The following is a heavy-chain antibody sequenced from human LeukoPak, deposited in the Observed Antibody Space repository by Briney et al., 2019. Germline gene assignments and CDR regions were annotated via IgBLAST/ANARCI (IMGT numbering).Heavy chain of an antibody. Sequence: GTSLRLSCAASGFPFGGYSMHWVRQAPGKGLEWVTLISYEEKKYYADSVRGRFTISRDNSRNTLSLQMNSLRPDDTAVYYCARRTPFSGSSVDFWGQGTLVTVSS. CDR1: GFPFGGYS. V-gene: IGHV3-30*01. D-gene: IGHD6-6*01. CDR3: ARRTPFSGSSVDF. CDR2: ISYEEKK. J-gene: IGHJ4*02.